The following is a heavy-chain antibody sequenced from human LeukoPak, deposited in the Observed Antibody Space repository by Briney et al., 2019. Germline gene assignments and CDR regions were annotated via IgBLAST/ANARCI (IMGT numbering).Heavy chain of an antibody. CDR1: GGSFSGYY. D-gene: IGHD3-10*01. CDR3: ARVRGLRFGELLGGYYFDY. V-gene: IGHV4-34*01. Sequence: SETLSLTCAVYGGSFSGYYWSWIRQPPGKGLEWIGEINHSGSTNYNPSLKSRVTISVDTSKNQFSLKLSSVTAADTAIYYCARVRGLRFGELLGGYYFDYWGQGTLVTVSS. J-gene: IGHJ4*02. CDR2: INHSGST.